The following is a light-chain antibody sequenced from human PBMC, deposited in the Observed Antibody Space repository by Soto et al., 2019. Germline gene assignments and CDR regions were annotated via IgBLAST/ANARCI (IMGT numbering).Light chain of an antibody. CDR2: DAS. V-gene: IGKV3-11*01. Sequence: EIVLTQSPATLSLSPGERATISCRASQSVSSYLAWYQQKPGQAPRLLIYDASNRATGIPARFSGSGSGTDFTITISSLEHEDVAVYYCQQRSNWPPSFGQGTKLEIK. J-gene: IGKJ2*01. CDR1: QSVSSY. CDR3: QQRSNWPPS.